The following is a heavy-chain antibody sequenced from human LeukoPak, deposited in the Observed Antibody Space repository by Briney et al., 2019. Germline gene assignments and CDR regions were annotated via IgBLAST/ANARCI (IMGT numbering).Heavy chain of an antibody. D-gene: IGHD2-2*01. CDR3: ARQFPRYCSSTSCYPNNYFDP. CDR2: IYYSGSA. Sequence: KPSETLSLTCTVSGGSISSTSYYWGWIRQPSGKGLEWIGSIYYSGSANYNPSLKSRITIYVDTSKNQFSLKLSSVTAADTAVYYCARQFPRYCSSTSCYPNNYFDPWGQGTLVTVSS. J-gene: IGHJ5*02. CDR1: GGSISSTSYY. V-gene: IGHV4-39*01.